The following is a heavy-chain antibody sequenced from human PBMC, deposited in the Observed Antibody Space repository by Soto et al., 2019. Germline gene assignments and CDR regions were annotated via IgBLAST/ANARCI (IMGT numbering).Heavy chain of an antibody. CDR2: IVSNDEK. D-gene: IGHD3-9*01. J-gene: IGHJ6*02. Sequence: QVTLKESGPVLVKPTETLTLTCTVSGFSLSNARMGVSWIRQPPGKALEWLAHIVSNDEKSYSTSLKSRLTISKDTSKSQVVLTMTNMDPVDTATYYCARIRGILTPAGYYYGMDVWGQGTTVTVSS. CDR3: ARIRGILTPAGYYYGMDV. V-gene: IGHV2-26*01. CDR1: GFSLSNARMG.